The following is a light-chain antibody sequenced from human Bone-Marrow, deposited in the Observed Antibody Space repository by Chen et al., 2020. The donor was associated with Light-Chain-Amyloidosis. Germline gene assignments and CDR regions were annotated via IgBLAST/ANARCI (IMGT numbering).Light chain of an antibody. CDR1: QTISSNY. CDR3: QQYGTSPLT. Sequence: EIVFTQSPGTLPLSPGEGPNLSCRASQTISSNYLTWYQQKFGQAPRLLIYGSSSMATGIPDRFTGSRSGTDFTLTINRLEPEDFAMYYCQQYGTSPLTYGGGTKVEIK. V-gene: IGKV3-20*01. CDR2: GSS. J-gene: IGKJ4*01.